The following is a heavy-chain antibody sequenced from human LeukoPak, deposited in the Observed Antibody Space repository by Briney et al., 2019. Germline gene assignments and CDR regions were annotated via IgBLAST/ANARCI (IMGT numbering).Heavy chain of an antibody. CDR1: GFTFSSYA. Sequence: GGSLRLSCAASGFTFSSYAMNWVRQAPGKGLEWVANIKQDGSETYYVDSVKGRFTISRDNAKNSLYLQMNSLRAEDTAVYYCAKGYYGSGIYYRSFFDYWGQGTLVTVSA. V-gene: IGHV3-7*01. D-gene: IGHD3-10*01. CDR2: IKQDGSET. J-gene: IGHJ4*02. CDR3: AKGYYGSGIYYRSFFDY.